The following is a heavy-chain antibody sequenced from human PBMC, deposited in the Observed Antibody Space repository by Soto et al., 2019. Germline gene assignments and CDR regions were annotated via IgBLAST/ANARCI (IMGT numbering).Heavy chain of an antibody. Sequence: QIQLVQSGAEVKKPGASVKVSCKAAGYTFSNYAIKWVRQAPGQGLEWMGWISAHNGNTNYAEKFQGGVAMTTDTSTNTAYMELRSLRSDDTAVYYCARDLSGGYDLDYFDYWGQGTLVTVSS. CDR1: GYTFSNYA. V-gene: IGHV1-18*01. CDR2: ISAHNGNT. D-gene: IGHD5-12*01. CDR3: ARDLSGGYDLDYFDY. J-gene: IGHJ4*02.